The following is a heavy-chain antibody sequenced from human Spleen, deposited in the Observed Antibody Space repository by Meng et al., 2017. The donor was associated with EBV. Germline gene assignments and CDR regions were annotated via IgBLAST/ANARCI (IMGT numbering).Heavy chain of an antibody. V-gene: IGHV4-61*01. CDR2: IYYSGTT. CDR1: GASVGRNTYY. J-gene: IGHJ1*01. D-gene: IGHD2-21*02. Sequence: QVQLQASGPGLVKASETLSLTCTVSGASVGRNTYYWSWIRQPPGKGLEWIGYIYYSGTTKYNPSLKSRVTISVDTSKNQFSLKLNSVTTADTAVYYCARGTRGDSPEEFQYWGQGTLVTVSS. CDR3: ARGTRGDSPEEFQY.